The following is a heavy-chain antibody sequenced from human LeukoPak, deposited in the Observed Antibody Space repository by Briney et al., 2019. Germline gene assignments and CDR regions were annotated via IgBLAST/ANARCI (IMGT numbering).Heavy chain of an antibody. CDR1: GYSFTSYW. Sequence: GESLKISCKDSGYSFTSYWIGWVRQMPGKGLEWMGIIYPGDSDTRYSPSFQGQVTISADKSISTAYLQWSSLKASDTAMYYCARQPYYGDYERAFDIWGQGTMVTVSS. J-gene: IGHJ3*02. D-gene: IGHD4-17*01. CDR2: IYPGDSDT. V-gene: IGHV5-51*01. CDR3: ARQPYYGDYERAFDI.